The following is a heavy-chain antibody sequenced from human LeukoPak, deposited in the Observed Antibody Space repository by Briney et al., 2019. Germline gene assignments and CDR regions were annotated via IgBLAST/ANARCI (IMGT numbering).Heavy chain of an antibody. Sequence: NPGGSLRLSCAASGFTFSSYSMNWVRQAPGKGLEWVSSISSSSSYIYYADSVKGRFTISRDNAKNSLYLQMNSLRAEDTAVYYCARGEAQWLVLYDAFDIWGQGTMVTVSS. D-gene: IGHD6-19*01. V-gene: IGHV3-21*01. CDR3: ARGEAQWLVLYDAFDI. J-gene: IGHJ3*02. CDR1: GFTFSSYS. CDR2: ISSSSSYI.